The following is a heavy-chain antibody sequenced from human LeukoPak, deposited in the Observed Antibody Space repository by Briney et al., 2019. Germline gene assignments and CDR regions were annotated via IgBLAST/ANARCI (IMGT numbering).Heavy chain of an antibody. CDR2: ISSSSSYI. Sequence: PGGSLRLSCAASGFTFSSYSMNWVRQAPRKGLEWVSSISSSSSYIYYADSVKGRFTISRDNAKNSLYLQMNSLRAEDTAVYYCAKDVRGYSYGSYFDYWGQGTLVTVSS. V-gene: IGHV3-21*01. CDR1: GFTFSSYS. CDR3: AKDVRGYSYGSYFDY. J-gene: IGHJ4*02. D-gene: IGHD5-18*01.